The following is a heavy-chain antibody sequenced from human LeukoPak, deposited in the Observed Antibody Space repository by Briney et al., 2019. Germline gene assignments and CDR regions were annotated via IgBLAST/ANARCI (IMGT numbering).Heavy chain of an antibody. J-gene: IGHJ4*02. CDR3: ARGYCSGGSCYPDYFDY. CDR2: IYTSGST. V-gene: IGHV4-4*07. CDR1: GGSISSYY. D-gene: IGHD2-15*01. Sequence: SETLSLTCTVSGGSISSYYWSWIRQPAGKGLEWIGRIYTSGSTNYNPSLKSRVTMSVDTPKNQFSLKLSSVTAADTAVYYCARGYCSGGSCYPDYFDYWGQGTLVTVSS.